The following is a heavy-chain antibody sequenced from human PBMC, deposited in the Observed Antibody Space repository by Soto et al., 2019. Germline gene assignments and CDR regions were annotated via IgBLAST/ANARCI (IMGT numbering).Heavy chain of an antibody. CDR2: MNPNSGNT. J-gene: IGHJ6*02. V-gene: IGHV1-8*01. D-gene: IGHD2-2*01. Sequence: GASVKVSCKASGYTFTSYDINWVRQATGQGLEWMGWMNPNSGNTGYAQKFQGRVTMTRNTSISTAYMELSSLRSEDTAVYYCARGLGGRVPAANPYYGMDVWGQGTTVTVSS. CDR3: ARGLGGRVPAANPYYGMDV. CDR1: GYTFTSYD.